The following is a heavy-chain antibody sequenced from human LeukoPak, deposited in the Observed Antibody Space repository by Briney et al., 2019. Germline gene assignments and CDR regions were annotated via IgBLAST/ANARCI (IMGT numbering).Heavy chain of an antibody. D-gene: IGHD1-26*01. Sequence: PGRSLRLSCAASGFTFSSYAMHWVRQAPGKGLEWVAVISYDGSNKYYADSVKGRFTISRDNSKNTLYLQMNSQRAEDTAVYYCARASGSYLYYFDYWGQGTLVTVSS. J-gene: IGHJ4*02. CDR1: GFTFSSYA. CDR3: ARASGSYLYYFDY. CDR2: ISYDGSNK. V-gene: IGHV3-30*04.